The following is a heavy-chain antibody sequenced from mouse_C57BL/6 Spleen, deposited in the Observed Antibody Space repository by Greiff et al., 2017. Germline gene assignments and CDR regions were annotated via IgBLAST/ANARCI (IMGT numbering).Heavy chain of an antibody. CDR2: IWRGGST. D-gene: IGHD1-1*01. CDR3: AKNGPYYNYLDY. J-gene: IGHJ2*01. CDR1: GFSLTSYG. Sequence: VKLVESGPGLVQPSQSLSITCTVSGFSLTSYGVHWVRQSPGKGLEWLGVIWRGGSTDYNAAFMSRLSITKDNSKSQVFLKMNSLQADDTAIDYCAKNGPYYNYLDYWGQGTTLTVSS. V-gene: IGHV2-5*01.